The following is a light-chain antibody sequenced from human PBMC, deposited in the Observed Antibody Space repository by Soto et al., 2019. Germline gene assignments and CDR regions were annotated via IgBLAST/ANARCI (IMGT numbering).Light chain of an antibody. J-gene: IGKJ1*01. Sequence: EIVLTQSPGTLSLSPGEGATLSLRASQSVSSSYLAWYQQKPGQAPRLLIYGASSRATGIPDRFSGSGSGTDFTLTISRLEPEDFAVYYCQQYGSSLWTFGQGTKVDIK. CDR1: QSVSSSY. V-gene: IGKV3-20*01. CDR2: GAS. CDR3: QQYGSSLWT.